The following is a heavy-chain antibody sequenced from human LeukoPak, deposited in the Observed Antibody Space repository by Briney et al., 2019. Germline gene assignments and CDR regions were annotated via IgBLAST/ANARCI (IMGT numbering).Heavy chain of an antibody. CDR3: AIDSHPYYYDGRGYYKYPFDY. V-gene: IGHV3-33*01. D-gene: IGHD3-22*01. Sequence: PGGSLRLSCAASGFTFSSYGMHWVRQAPGKGLERVAVIWYDGSNKYYADSVKGRFTISRDNSKNTLYLQMNSLRAEDTAVYYCAIDSHPYYYDGRGYYKYPFDYWGQGTLVTVSS. CDR1: GFTFSSYG. CDR2: IWYDGSNK. J-gene: IGHJ4*02.